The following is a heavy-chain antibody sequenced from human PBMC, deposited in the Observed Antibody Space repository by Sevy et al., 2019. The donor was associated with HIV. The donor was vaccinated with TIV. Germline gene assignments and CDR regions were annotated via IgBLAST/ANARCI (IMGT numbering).Heavy chain of an antibody. CDR1: GYTFTDYY. CDR2: INPKSGGT. V-gene: IGHV1-2*06. D-gene: IGHD2-2*01. Sequence: ASVKVSCKASGYTFTDYYMHWVRQAPGQGLEWMGRINPKSGGTNYAQKFQGRVTMTRDTSISTAYMELSRLRSDETAVYYCASYCSSTSCYAPPFDYWGQGTLVTVSS. J-gene: IGHJ4*02. CDR3: ASYCSSTSCYAPPFDY.